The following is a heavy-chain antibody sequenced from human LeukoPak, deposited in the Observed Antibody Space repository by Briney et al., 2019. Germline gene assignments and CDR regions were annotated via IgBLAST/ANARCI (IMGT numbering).Heavy chain of an antibody. J-gene: IGHJ5*02. CDR3: AQRQGPMSGTYDYFDP. Sequence: PSETLSLTCTVSGGSISGYYWTWIRQPPGQGLEWIAYIHSNGYTNYNPSLRSRVTISVDPPENQFSLTVTPVTAADTAIYYCAQRQGPMSGTYDYFDPWGQGALVTVSS. CDR1: GGSISGYY. V-gene: IGHV4-4*09. D-gene: IGHD1-26*01. CDR2: IHSNGYT.